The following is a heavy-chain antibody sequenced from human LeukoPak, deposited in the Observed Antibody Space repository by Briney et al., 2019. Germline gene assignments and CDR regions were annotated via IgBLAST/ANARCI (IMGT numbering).Heavy chain of an antibody. D-gene: IGHD3-22*01. CDR3: ARGRHYDSSGYPYYFDY. CDR2: INHSGST. J-gene: IGHJ4*02. Sequence: KPSETLSLTCAVYGGSFSGYYWRWIRQPPGKGLEWIGEINHSGSTNYNPSLKSRVTISVDTSKNQFSLKLSSVTAADTAVYYCARGRHYDSSGYPYYFDYWGQGTLVTVSS. CDR1: GGSFSGYY. V-gene: IGHV4-34*01.